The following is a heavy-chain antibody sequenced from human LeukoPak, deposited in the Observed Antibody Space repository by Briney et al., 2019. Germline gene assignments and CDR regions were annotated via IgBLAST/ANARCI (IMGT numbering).Heavy chain of an antibody. J-gene: IGHJ3*02. CDR2: IYSGNT. CDR1: GGSISSSSYY. CDR3: ARESYYDSSGYSHDAFDI. D-gene: IGHD3-22*01. Sequence: SETLSLTCTVSGGSISSSSYYWAWVRQPPGKVLEWIGSIYSGNTYYKSYLQSRVTIAVDTSKNQFSLKLNSVTAADTAVYYCARESYYDSSGYSHDAFDIWGQGTMVTVSS. V-gene: IGHV4-39*07.